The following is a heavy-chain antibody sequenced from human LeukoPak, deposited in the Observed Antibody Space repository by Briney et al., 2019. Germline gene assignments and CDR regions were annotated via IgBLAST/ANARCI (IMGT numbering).Heavy chain of an antibody. V-gene: IGHV3-7*01. Sequence: GGSLRLSCAASGFTFSSYWMSWVRQAPGKGLEWVANIKQDGSEKYYVDSVKGRFTISRDNAKNSLYLQMNSLRAGDTAVYYCAREGSSWYTYYYYMGVWGKGTTVTVSS. D-gene: IGHD6-13*01. CDR1: GFTFSSYW. J-gene: IGHJ6*03. CDR3: AREGSSWYTYYYYMGV. CDR2: IKQDGSEK.